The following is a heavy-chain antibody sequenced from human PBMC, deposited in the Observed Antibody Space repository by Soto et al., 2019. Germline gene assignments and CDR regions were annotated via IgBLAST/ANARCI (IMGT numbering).Heavy chain of an antibody. CDR2: IYSGGST. CDR3: AKDLTWRGTPEGALEF. D-gene: IGHD2-15*01. J-gene: IGHJ4*02. V-gene: IGHV3-53*01. Sequence: PGGSLRLSCAASGFTVSSNYMSWVRQAPGKGLEWVSVIYSGGSTYYADSVKGRFTISRDNSKNTLYLQMNSLRAEDTAIYYCAKDLTWRGTPEGALEFWGQGTLVTVSS. CDR1: GFTVSSNY.